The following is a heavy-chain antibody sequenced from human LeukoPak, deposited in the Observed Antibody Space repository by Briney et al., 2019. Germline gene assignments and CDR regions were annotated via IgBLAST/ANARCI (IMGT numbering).Heavy chain of an antibody. CDR1: GFTFSNYW. J-gene: IGHJ6*04. Sequence: PGGSLRLSCAVSGFTFSNYWMSWARQSPGKGLEWVANIYLDGSRAYYVDSVKGRFTISRDNAKNSLFLQMNSLSAEDTAVYYCAELGITMIGGVWGKGTTVTISS. V-gene: IGHV3-7*01. CDR2: IYLDGSRA. CDR3: AELGITMIGGV. D-gene: IGHD3-10*02.